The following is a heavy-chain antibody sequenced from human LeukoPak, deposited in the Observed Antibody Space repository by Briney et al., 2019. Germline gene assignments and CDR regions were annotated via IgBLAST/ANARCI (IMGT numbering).Heavy chain of an antibody. CDR3: TTAQYYDFWSGFIFPFDY. CDR2: IKSKTDGGTT. CDR1: GFTFSNAW. J-gene: IGHJ4*02. Sequence: KPGGSLRLSCAASGFTFSNAWMSWVRQAPGKGLEWVGRIKSKTDGGTTDYAAPVKGRFTISGDDSKNTLYLQMNSLKTEDTAVYYCTTAQYYDFWSGFIFPFDYWGQGTLVTVSS. D-gene: IGHD3-3*01. V-gene: IGHV3-15*01.